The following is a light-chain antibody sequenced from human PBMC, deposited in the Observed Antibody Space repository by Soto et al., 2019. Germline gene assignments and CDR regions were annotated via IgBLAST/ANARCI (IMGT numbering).Light chain of an antibody. Sequence: DIQMTQSPSSLSASVGDRITITCRASQNIRNYLNWYQQKPVKAPKLLIYATSSLQSGVPSRFSSSGSGTDFTLTISSLQPEDFATYSCQQRYSVPRMFGQGKKVDI. V-gene: IGKV1-39*01. CDR1: QNIRNY. J-gene: IGKJ1*01. CDR2: ATS. CDR3: QQRYSVPRM.